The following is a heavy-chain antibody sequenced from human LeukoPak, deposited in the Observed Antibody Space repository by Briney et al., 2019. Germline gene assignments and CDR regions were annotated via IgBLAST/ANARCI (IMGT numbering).Heavy chain of an antibody. CDR1: GFTFSSYA. Sequence: PGGSLRLSCAASGFTFSSYAMHWVRQAPGKGLEWVAVISYDGSNKYYADSVKGRFTISRDNSKNTLYLQMNSLRAEDTAVYYCARGPDSFTMTVVGFDYWGQGTLVTVSS. CDR2: ISYDGSNK. D-gene: IGHD3-22*01. CDR3: ARGPDSFTMTVVGFDY. J-gene: IGHJ4*02. V-gene: IGHV3-30*04.